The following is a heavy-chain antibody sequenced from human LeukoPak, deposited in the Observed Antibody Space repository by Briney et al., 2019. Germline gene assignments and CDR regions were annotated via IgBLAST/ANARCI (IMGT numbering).Heavy chain of an antibody. CDR1: GFGFSHYY. D-gene: IGHD2-15*01. CDR3: ARMLSSTFCSGGSCYSGNYFDS. CDR2: IRNKANSYTT. Sequence: GGPLRLSCAASGFGFSHYYMDWVRQAPGKGLDWVGRIRNKANSYTTDYAASVKGRFTISRDDSKNSLYLQMSSLKTEDTAVYYCARMLSSTFCSGGSCYSGNYFDSWGQGTLVTVSS. V-gene: IGHV3-72*01. J-gene: IGHJ4*02.